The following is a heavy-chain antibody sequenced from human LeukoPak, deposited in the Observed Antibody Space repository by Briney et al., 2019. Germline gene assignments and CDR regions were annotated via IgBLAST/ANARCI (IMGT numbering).Heavy chain of an antibody. CDR1: GYTFTSYG. D-gene: IGHD2-21*02. V-gene: IGHV1-24*01. J-gene: IGHJ4*02. Sequence: ASVKVSCKASGYTFTSYGISWVRQAPVKGLEWMGGFDPEDDEPIYAQSLQGRVTMTEDTSTDTAYMELSGLTSDDAAVYYCATDVTGAAPYDFWGQGTLVTVS. CDR3: ATDVTGAAPYDF. CDR2: FDPEDDEP.